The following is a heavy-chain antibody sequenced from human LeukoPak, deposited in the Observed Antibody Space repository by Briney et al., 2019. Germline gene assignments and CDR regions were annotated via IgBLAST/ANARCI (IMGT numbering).Heavy chain of an antibody. Sequence: GGSLRLSCAASGFTFSNYAMSWVRQAPGKGLESVSVIYSGGSTYYADSVRGRFIISRDNSKNTLYLQMNSLRVEDTAVYYCAGDLNWETYWGQGTLVSVSS. CDR1: GFTFSNYA. CDR3: AGDLNWETY. J-gene: IGHJ4*02. CDR2: IYSGGST. V-gene: IGHV3-53*01. D-gene: IGHD7-27*01.